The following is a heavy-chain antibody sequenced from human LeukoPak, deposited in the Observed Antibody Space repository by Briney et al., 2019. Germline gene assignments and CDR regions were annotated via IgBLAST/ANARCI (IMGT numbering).Heavy chain of an antibody. CDR1: AYTFTGYY. Sequence: ASVKVSCKASAYTFTGYYLHWVRQAPGQGPEWVAWIDPNNGDTDYAQEFQGRVSMTRVRSISTAYMELSRLTPDDTAVYYCARRSRNGLDAFDIWGQGTMVTVSS. V-gene: IGHV1-2*02. CDR3: ARRSRNGLDAFDI. J-gene: IGHJ3*02. D-gene: IGHD2-8*01. CDR2: IDPNNGDT.